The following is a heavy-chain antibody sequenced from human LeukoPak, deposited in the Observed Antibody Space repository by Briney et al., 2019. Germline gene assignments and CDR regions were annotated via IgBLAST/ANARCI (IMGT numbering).Heavy chain of an antibody. CDR1: GYTFTSYG. D-gene: IGHD2-2*01. J-gene: IGHJ4*02. V-gene: IGHV1-18*01. Sequence: GASVKVSCKASGYTFTSYGISWVRQAPGQGLEWMGWISAYNGNTNYAQKLQGRVTMTTDTSTSTAYMELRSLRSDDTAVYYCARIVVVPAAMPLPEYWGQGTLVTVAS. CDR2: ISAYNGNT. CDR3: ARIVVVPAAMPLPEY.